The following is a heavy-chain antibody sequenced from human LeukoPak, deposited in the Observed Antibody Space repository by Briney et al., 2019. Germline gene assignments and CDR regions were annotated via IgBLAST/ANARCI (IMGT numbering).Heavy chain of an antibody. CDR2: ISAYNGNT. CDR3: ARDLRDYDFWTGSEYFQH. J-gene: IGHJ1*01. D-gene: IGHD3-3*01. V-gene: IGHV1-18*01. Sequence: ASVKVSFKASGYTFTSYGISWVRQAPGQGLEWMGWISAYNGNTNYAQKLQGRVTMTTDTSTSTAYMELRSLRSDDTAVYYCARDLRDYDFWTGSEYFQHWGQGTLVTVSS. CDR1: GYTFTSYG.